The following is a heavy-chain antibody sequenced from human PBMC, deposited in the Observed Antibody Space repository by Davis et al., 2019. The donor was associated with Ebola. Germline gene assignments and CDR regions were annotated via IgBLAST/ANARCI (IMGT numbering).Heavy chain of an antibody. CDR1: GYTFTSYG. CDR3: ARGGYCSSTSCYSLDY. Sequence: AASVKVSCKASGYTFTSYGISWVRQAPGQGLEWMGRIIPILGIANYAQKFQGRVTITADKSTSTAYMELSSLRSEDTAVYYCARGGYCSSTSCYSLDYWGQGTLVTVSS. V-gene: IGHV1-69*04. D-gene: IGHD2-2*02. CDR2: IIPILGIA. J-gene: IGHJ4*02.